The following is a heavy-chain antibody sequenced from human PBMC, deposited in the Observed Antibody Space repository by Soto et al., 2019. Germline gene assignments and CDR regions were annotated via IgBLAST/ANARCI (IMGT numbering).Heavy chain of an antibody. V-gene: IGHV4-4*07. Sequence: SETVSLTCTVSGGSISSYYWSWIRQPAGKGLEWIGRIYTSGSTNYNPSLKSRVTMSVDTSKNQFSLKLSSVTAADTAVYYCARGLTGWVSPRDAFDIWGQGTMVTVSS. CDR1: GGSISSYY. J-gene: IGHJ3*02. CDR3: ARGLTGWVSPRDAFDI. CDR2: IYTSGST. D-gene: IGHD1-26*01.